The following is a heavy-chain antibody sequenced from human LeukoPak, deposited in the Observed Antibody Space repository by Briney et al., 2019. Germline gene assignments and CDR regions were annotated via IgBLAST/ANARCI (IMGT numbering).Heavy chain of an antibody. D-gene: IGHD6-13*01. V-gene: IGHV4-34*01. CDR2: INHSGST. Sequence: SETLSLTCAVYGGSFSGYYWSWIRQPPGKGLEWIGEINHSGSTNYNPSLKSRVTILVDTSKNQFSLKLSSVTAADTAVYYCACIAAAGTPIVDYWGQGTLVTVSS. J-gene: IGHJ4*02. CDR3: ACIAAAGTPIVDY. CDR1: GGSFSGYY.